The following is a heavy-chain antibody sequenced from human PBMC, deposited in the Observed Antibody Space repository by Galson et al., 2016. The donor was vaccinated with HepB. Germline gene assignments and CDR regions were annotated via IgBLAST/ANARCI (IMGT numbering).Heavy chain of an antibody. Sequence: SLRLSCAASGFTFSSYGMHWVRQAPGKGLEWVAVVWYDGSNRYYADSVKGRFTISRDNSKNTLYLQMNSLRAEDTAVYYCARGHYGSGTYYNVYFDSWGQGTLVTVSS. J-gene: IGHJ4*02. V-gene: IGHV3-33*01. CDR3: ARGHYGSGTYYNVYFDS. CDR1: GFTFSSYG. D-gene: IGHD3-10*01. CDR2: VWYDGSNR.